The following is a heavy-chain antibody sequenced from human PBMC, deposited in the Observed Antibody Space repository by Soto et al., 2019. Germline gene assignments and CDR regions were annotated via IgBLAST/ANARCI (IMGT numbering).Heavy chain of an antibody. CDR2: ISANNGNT. J-gene: IGHJ4*02. CDR3: ARDAAVGLFDY. CDR1: GYTFTSYF. V-gene: IGHV1-18*01. D-gene: IGHD1-26*01. Sequence: QVQLVQSGAEVKKPGASVKVSCKASGYTFTSYFISWVRQAPGQGLEWVGWISANNGNTKYTQKLQGRVTMTTDTSTSTAYMELRSLRSADTAVYYCARDAAVGLFDYWGQGTLVTVSS.